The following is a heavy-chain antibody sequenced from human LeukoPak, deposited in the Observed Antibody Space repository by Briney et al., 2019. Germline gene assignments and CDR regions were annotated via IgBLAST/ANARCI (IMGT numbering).Heavy chain of an antibody. J-gene: IGHJ5*02. Sequence: GASVKVPCKASGYTFINYDINWVRQATGQGLEWMGWMNPNSGNTGYAQKFQGRVTITRNTSISTAYMELSSLRSEDTAVYYCARQYYGSGGYYTFDPWGQGTLVTVSS. D-gene: IGHD3-10*01. V-gene: IGHV1-8*03. CDR3: ARQYYGSGGYYTFDP. CDR2: MNPNSGNT. CDR1: GYTFINYD.